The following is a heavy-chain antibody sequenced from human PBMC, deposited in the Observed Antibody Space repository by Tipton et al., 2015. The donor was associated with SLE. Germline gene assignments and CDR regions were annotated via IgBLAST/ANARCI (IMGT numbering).Heavy chain of an antibody. D-gene: IGHD3-10*01. V-gene: IGHV4-30-4*01. J-gene: IGHJ5*02. CDR3: ARGSDFYGSGSSP. CDR1: GGSISSGDYY. Sequence: LRLSCTVSGGSISSGDYYWSWIRQPPGKGLEWIGYIYDSGSGSTYYNPSLKSRVTISVYTSKNQFSLRLSSVTAADTAVYYCARGSDFYGSGSSPWGQGTLVTVSS. CDR2: IYDSGSGST.